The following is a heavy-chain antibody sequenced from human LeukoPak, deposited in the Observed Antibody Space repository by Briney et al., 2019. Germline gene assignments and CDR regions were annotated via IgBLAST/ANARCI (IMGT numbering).Heavy chain of an antibody. Sequence: GGSLRLSCAASGFTFSNYAMSWVRQAPGKGLEWVSTISDSGGSTNYADSVKGRFTISRDKSKNTLYLQMNSLRVEDTAVYYCAKDTSIGRYCTNGICSPFDYWGQGTLVTVSS. CDR1: GFTFSNYA. D-gene: IGHD2-8*01. CDR2: ISDSGGST. CDR3: AKDTSIGRYCTNGICSPFDY. J-gene: IGHJ4*02. V-gene: IGHV3-23*01.